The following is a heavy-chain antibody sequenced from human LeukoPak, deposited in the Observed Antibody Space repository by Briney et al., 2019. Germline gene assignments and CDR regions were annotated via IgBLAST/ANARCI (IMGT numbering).Heavy chain of an antibody. V-gene: IGHV3-11*06. CDR2: ISSSSSYT. Sequence: GGSLRLSCAASGFTFSDYYMSWIRQAPGKGLEWVSYISSSSSYTNYADSVKGRFTISRDNAKNSLYLQMNSLRAEDTAVYYCARDRKYYYGSGSYTPHYWGQGTLVTVSS. CDR1: GFTFSDYY. D-gene: IGHD3-10*01. CDR3: ARDRKYYYGSGSYTPHY. J-gene: IGHJ4*02.